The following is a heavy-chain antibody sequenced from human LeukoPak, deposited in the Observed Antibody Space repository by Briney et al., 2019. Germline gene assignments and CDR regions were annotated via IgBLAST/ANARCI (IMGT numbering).Heavy chain of an antibody. CDR2: TSYDGSNK. V-gene: IGHV3-30*18. Sequence: PGGSLRLSCAASGFTFSSYGMHWVRQAPGKGLEWVAVTSYDGSNKYYADSVKGRFTISRDNSKNTLYLQMNSLRAEDTAVYYCAKDQGYGSGSFYFPDYWGQGTLVTVSS. CDR1: GFTFSSYG. J-gene: IGHJ4*02. D-gene: IGHD3-10*01. CDR3: AKDQGYGSGSFYFPDY.